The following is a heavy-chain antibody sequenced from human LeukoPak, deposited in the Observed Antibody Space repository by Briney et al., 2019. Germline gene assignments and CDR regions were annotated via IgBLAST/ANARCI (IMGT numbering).Heavy chain of an antibody. CDR1: GFTISTYW. V-gene: IGHV3-9*01. CDR3: AKDIGALIWYFDL. Sequence: GGSLRLSCAASGFTISTYWMHWVRQVPGKGLEWVSGISWNSGSIGYVDSVKGRFTISRDNAKNSLYLQMNSLSAEDTALYYCAKDIGALIWYFDLWGRGTLVTVSS. J-gene: IGHJ2*01. CDR2: ISWNSGSI.